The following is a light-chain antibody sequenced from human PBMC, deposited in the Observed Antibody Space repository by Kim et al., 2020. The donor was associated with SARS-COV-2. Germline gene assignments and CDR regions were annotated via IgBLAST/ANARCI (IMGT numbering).Light chain of an antibody. Sequence: QSVLTQQPSASGTPGQRVTISCSGGNSNIGGNTVNWYQQHPGTAPKLLIYSDDQRPSGVPDRFSGSKSGSSASLAISGLQFEDEANYYCAGWDDSLNGVVFGGGTKLTVL. V-gene: IGLV1-44*01. CDR1: NSNIGGNT. CDR3: AGWDDSLNGVV. CDR2: SDD. J-gene: IGLJ3*02.